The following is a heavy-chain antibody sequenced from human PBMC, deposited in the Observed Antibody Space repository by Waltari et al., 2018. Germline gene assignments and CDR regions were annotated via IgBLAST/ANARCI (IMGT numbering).Heavy chain of an antibody. Sequence: QVQLVESGGGVVQPGGSLRLSCAASGFTFSSYGMHWVRQAPGKGREWVAFIRDDGSNKYYADSVKGRFTISRDNSKNTLYLQMNSLRAEDTAVYYCAKDAIEGFDYWGQGTLVTVSS. D-gene: IGHD2-2*02. CDR1: GFTFSSYG. CDR2: IRDDGSNK. J-gene: IGHJ4*02. CDR3: AKDAIEGFDY. V-gene: IGHV3-30*02.